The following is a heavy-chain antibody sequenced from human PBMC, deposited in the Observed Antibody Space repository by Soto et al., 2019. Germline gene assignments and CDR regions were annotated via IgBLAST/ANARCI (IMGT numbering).Heavy chain of an antibody. CDR3: AKTPRAAYSSSSVYFDY. Sequence: GESLKISCAASGFTFSSYAMSWVRQAPGKGLEWVSAISGSGGSTYYADSVKGRFTISRDNSKNTLYLQMNSLRAEDTAVYYCAKTPRAAYSSSSVYFDYWGQGTLVTISS. CDR1: GFTFSSYA. V-gene: IGHV3-23*01. J-gene: IGHJ4*02. D-gene: IGHD6-6*01. CDR2: ISGSGGST.